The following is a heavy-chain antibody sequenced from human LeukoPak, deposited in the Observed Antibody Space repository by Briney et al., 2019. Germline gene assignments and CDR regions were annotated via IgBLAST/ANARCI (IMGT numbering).Heavy chain of an antibody. CDR3: ATYGSGTNYRKGFDY. CDR2: LSSSDATT. V-gene: IGHV3-23*01. J-gene: IGHJ4*02. Sequence: GGSLRLSCAASGFTFSTYAMSWVRQAPGKGLEWVSGLSSSDATTYYADSVKVRFTISRENSKNMLYLQMNSLRPEDTAVYYCATYGSGTNYRKGFDYWGQGTLVTVSS. CDR1: GFTFSTYA. D-gene: IGHD3-10*01.